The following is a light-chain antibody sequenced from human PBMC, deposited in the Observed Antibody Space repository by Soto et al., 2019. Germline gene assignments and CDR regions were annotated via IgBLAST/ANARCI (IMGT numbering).Light chain of an antibody. J-gene: IGLJ1*01. V-gene: IGLV2-23*01. CDR2: EGS. CDR3: CSYAGSSV. CDR1: SSDVGSYNL. Sequence: QSVLTQPASVSGSPGQSIIISCTGTSSDVGSYNLVSWYQQHPGKAPKLMIYEGSKRPSGVSXRXXXXXXGXTASLTISGLQAEDEADYYCCSYAGSSVFGTGTKVTVL.